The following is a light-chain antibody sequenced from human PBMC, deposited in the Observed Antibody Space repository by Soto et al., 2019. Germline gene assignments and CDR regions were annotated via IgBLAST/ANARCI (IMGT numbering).Light chain of an antibody. Sequence: DIQMTQSPSSVSASVGDRVTITCRASQGISTWLAWFQQKPGKAPKLLIAAASKLQSGVPSRFIGSGSGTDFTLTINSLQYEDFATYYCQQTNSFPLTFGGGTKVDIK. J-gene: IGKJ4*01. V-gene: IGKV1D-12*01. CDR2: AAS. CDR1: QGISTW. CDR3: QQTNSFPLT.